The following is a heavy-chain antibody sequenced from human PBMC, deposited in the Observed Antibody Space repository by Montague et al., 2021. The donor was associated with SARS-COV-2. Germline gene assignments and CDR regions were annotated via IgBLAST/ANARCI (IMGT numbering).Heavy chain of an antibody. V-gene: IGHV4-61*02. CDR1: GGSISSDSYY. Sequence: TLPLTCTVSGGSISSDSYYWSWIRQPAGKGLEWLGRVYTTGSTNYSPSLKSRVTISRDTSRNQFSLRLTSVTAADTAMYYCARAVIYGGYAFAYFDFWGQGVLVTVSS. D-gene: IGHD5-12*01. CDR2: VYTTGST. J-gene: IGHJ4*02. CDR3: ARAVIYGGYAFAYFDF.